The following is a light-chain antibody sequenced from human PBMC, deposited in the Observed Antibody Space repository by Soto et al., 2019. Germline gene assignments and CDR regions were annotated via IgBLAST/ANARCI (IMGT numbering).Light chain of an antibody. CDR3: QHYKTYPWT. Sequence: DIQMTQSPPTLSASVGDRVTITCRASESVNSWVAWYQQKPGKAPKLLIYKASSLESGVPSRFSGSGSGTEFTLTISSLQPDDLASYYCQHYKTYPWTFGQGTKVDIK. CDR1: ESVNSW. J-gene: IGKJ1*01. V-gene: IGKV1-5*03. CDR2: KAS.